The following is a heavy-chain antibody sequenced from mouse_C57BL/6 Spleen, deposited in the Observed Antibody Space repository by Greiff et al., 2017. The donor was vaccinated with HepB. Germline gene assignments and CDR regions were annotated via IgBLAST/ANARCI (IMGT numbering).Heavy chain of an antibody. Sequence: QVQLQQPGAELVKPGASVKLSCKASGYTFTSYWTHWVKQRPGQGLEWIGMIHPNSGSTNYNEKFKSKATLTVDKSSSTAYMQLSSLTSEDSAVYYCARKDWTDAMDYWGQGTSVTVSS. CDR2: IHPNSGST. V-gene: IGHV1-64*01. D-gene: IGHD4-1*01. J-gene: IGHJ4*01. CDR3: ARKDWTDAMDY. CDR1: GYTFTSYW.